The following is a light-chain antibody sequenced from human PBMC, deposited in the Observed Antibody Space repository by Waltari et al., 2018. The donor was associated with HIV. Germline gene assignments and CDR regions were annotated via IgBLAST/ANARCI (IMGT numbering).Light chain of an antibody. V-gene: IGLV2-23*02. CDR3: CSYARSNTFV. Sequence: QSALTQPASVSGSPGQSITISCTGTSSDVGNYNLVSWYQQHPGKAPNLMISEVNKRPSGFSNRFSGSKSGNTASLTISGLQAEDEADYYCCSYARSNTFVFGGGTKVTVL. CDR1: SSDVGNYNL. J-gene: IGLJ2*01. CDR2: EVN.